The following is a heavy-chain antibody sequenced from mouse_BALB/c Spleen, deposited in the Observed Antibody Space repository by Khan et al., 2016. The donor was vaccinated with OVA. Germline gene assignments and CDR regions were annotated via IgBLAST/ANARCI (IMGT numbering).Heavy chain of an antibody. J-gene: IGHJ2*01. D-gene: IGHD1-1*01. V-gene: IGHV5-17*02. CDR2: ISGDSNTI. CDR1: GFTFSSYG. Sequence: EVELVESGGGLVPPGGSRTLSCAASGFTFSSYGMHWVRQTPEKGLEWVAYISGDSNTIYYADPVKGRFTISRNNTKKTLFLQMTSLMSEDTARYYCSTSYFYGYYFDYWGQGTTLTVSS. CDR3: STSYFYGYYFDY.